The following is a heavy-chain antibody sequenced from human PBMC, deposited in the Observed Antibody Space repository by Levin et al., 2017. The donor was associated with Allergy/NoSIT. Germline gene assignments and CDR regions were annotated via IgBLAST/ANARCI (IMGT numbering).Heavy chain of an antibody. CDR1: GFTFSSYG. J-gene: IGHJ4*02. Sequence: SCAASGFTFSSYGMHWVRQAPGKGLEWVAVISYDGSNKYYADSVKGRFTISRDNSKNTLYLQMNSLRAEDTAVYYCAKVAGDLSTSIAAAGMGEWGQGTLVTVSS. CDR3: AKVAGDLSTSIAAAGMGE. D-gene: IGHD6-13*01. CDR2: ISYDGSNK. V-gene: IGHV3-30*18.